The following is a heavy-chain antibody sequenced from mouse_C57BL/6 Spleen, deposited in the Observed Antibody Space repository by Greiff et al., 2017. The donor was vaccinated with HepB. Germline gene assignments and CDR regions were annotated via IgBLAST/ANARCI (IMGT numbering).Heavy chain of an antibody. CDR1: GYTFTSYW. CDR3: ARPPRNYYGSSYFDY. J-gene: IGHJ2*01. Sequence: QVQLKQPGTELVKPGASVKLSCKASGYTFTSYWMHWVKQRPGQGLEWIGNINPSNGGTNYNEKFKSKATLTVDKSSSTAYMQLSSLTSEDSAVYYCARPPRNYYGSSYFDYWGQGTTLTVSS. D-gene: IGHD1-1*01. CDR2: INPSNGGT. V-gene: IGHV1-53*01.